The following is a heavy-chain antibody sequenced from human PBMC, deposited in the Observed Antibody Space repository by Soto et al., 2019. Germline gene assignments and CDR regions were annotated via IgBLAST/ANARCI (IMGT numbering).Heavy chain of an antibody. CDR3: ASPRIAAAEGWFDP. Sequence: SETLSLTCTVSGGSISSSSYYWGWIRQPPGKGLEWIGSIYYSGSTYYNPSLKSRVTISVDTSKNQFSLKLSSVTAADTAVYYCASPRIAAAEGWFDPWGQGTLVTVPS. D-gene: IGHD6-13*01. CDR1: GGSISSSSYY. V-gene: IGHV4-39*01. CDR2: IYYSGST. J-gene: IGHJ5*02.